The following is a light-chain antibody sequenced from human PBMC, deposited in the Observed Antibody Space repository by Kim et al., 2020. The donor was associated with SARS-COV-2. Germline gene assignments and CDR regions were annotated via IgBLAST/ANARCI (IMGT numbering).Light chain of an antibody. Sequence: EIVLTQFPATLSLSPGERATLSCRASQSVGSYLAWYQQKPGQAPRLLIYDASTRATGIPARFSGSGSGTDFSLTISSLEPEDFAVYYCQQRSNWPRTFGQGTKVDIK. CDR1: QSVGSY. V-gene: IGKV3-11*01. J-gene: IGKJ1*01. CDR3: QQRSNWPRT. CDR2: DAS.